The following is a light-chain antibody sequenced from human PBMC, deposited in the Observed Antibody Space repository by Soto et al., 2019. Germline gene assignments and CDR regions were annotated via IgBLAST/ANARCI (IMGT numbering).Light chain of an antibody. CDR2: YDS. Sequence: SYELTQPSSVSVAPGKTARITCGGNNIGSKSVHWYQQKPGQAPVLVIYYDSDRPSGIPERFSGSNSGNTATLTISWVEAGDEADYYCQVWDSSSDHVVFGGGTKLTVL. CDR1: NIGSKS. J-gene: IGLJ2*01. V-gene: IGLV3-21*04. CDR3: QVWDSSSDHVV.